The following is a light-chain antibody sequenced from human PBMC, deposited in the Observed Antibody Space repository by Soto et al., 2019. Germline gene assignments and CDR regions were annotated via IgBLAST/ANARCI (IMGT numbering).Light chain of an antibody. CDR3: QHRSNSPPTWT. V-gene: IGKV3-11*01. CDR1: QSIGPY. J-gene: IGKJ1*01. CDR2: DAS. Sequence: LLTQSPATLALSPGDSATLSCRASQSIGPYLAWYQQRPGQTPRLLIYDASNRATGIPARFSGSGSGTDFTLTISSLEPEDFAVYFCQHRSNSPPTWTFGQGTKVEI.